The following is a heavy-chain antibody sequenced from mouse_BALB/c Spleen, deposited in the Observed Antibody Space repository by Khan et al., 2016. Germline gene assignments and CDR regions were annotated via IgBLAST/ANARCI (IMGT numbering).Heavy chain of an antibody. D-gene: IGHD1-1*01. CDR3: ASSSYYYGSSYGWFAY. J-gene: IGHJ3*01. V-gene: IGHV1-7*01. CDR1: GYTFTDYW. Sequence: QVQLQQPGAELAKPGASVKMSCKASGYTFTDYWMHWVKQRPGQGLEWIGYINPNTGYTEYNQKFKDKATLTADKSSSTAYMQLSSLTSEDSAVYYCASSSYYYGSSYGWFAYWGQGTLVTVSA. CDR2: INPNTGYT.